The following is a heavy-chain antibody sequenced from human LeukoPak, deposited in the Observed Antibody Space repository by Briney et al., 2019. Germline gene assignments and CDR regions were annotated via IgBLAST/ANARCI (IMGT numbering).Heavy chain of an antibody. CDR1: AFTFSDNY. Sequence: GGSLRLSCAVSAFTFSDNYMTWIRQAPGKGLESVSYISPSGTDISYADSVKGRFTISRDNARNILYLQMNSLRAEDTAIYYCARTSLWYGEFGNGHFDSWGQGAQVTVSS. J-gene: IGHJ4*02. V-gene: IGHV3-11*04. CDR3: ARTSLWYGEFGNGHFDS. D-gene: IGHD3-10*01. CDR2: ISPSGTDI.